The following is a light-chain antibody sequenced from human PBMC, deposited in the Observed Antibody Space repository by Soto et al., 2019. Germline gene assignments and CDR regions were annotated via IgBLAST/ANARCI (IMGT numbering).Light chain of an antibody. CDR3: QHYGSSYFT. V-gene: IGKV3-20*01. CDR2: GAS. CDR1: QSVSSSY. Sequence: EIVLTQSPGTLSLSPGERATLSCRASQSVSSSYLAWYQQKPGQAPRLLIYGASTRATGIPDRFSGSGSGTDFTLTISRLEPEDFAVYYCQHYGSSYFTFGPGTKVDIK. J-gene: IGKJ3*01.